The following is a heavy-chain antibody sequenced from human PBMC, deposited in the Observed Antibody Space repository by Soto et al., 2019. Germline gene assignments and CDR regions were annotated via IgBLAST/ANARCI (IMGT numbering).Heavy chain of an antibody. CDR3: LIYTSGWN. V-gene: IGHV3-74*01. CDR2: INRHGSSP. Sequence: EVQLVESGGGLVQPGGSLRLSCAASGFTFSSDWMHWVRQAPGKGLAWVSRINRHGSSPTYADSVKGRFTISRDNAKDTLYLQMNSLRVEDTAVYYCLIYTSGWNWGQGTLVTVSS. CDR1: GFTFSSDW. J-gene: IGHJ4*02. D-gene: IGHD6-25*01.